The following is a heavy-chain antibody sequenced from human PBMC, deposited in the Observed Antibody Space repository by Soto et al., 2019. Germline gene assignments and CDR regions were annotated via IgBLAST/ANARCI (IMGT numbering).Heavy chain of an antibody. CDR2: VSYDGSNK. J-gene: IGHJ4*02. CDR3: AKGELINPQLFEF. V-gene: IGHV3-30*18. CDR1: GFTLSHYD. D-gene: IGHD1-26*01. Sequence: QVQLVESGEGVVKPGRSLRLSCVASGFTLSHYDMNWVRQAPGKGLEWVAVVSYDGSNKYYGDSVRGRFTISRDNSKNTLYLQMNSLRAEDTAVYYCAKGELINPQLFEFWGQGALVTVSS.